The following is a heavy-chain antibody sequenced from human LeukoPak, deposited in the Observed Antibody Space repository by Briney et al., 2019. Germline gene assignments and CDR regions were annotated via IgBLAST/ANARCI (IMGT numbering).Heavy chain of an antibody. D-gene: IGHD3-22*01. CDR2: IDPSDSYT. J-gene: IGHJ3*02. V-gene: IGHV5-10-1*01. Sequence: GESLRISCKGSGYSFTNYWISWVRQMPGKGLGWMGRIDPSDSYTNYSPSFQGHVTISADKSISTAYLQWSSLKASDTAMYYCARHYRYYYDSSDYYYGASGAFDIWGQGTMVTVSS. CDR1: GYSFTNYW. CDR3: ARHYRYYYDSSDYYYGASGAFDI.